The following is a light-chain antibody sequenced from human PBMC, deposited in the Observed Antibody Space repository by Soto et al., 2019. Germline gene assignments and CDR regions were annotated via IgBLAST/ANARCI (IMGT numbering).Light chain of an antibody. CDR1: QSVSSNY. V-gene: IGKV3-20*01. CDR3: QQYGSSPWT. Sequence: EIVLTQSPGTLPLSPGKIATLSCRASQSVSSNYLAWNQQKPGQTPRLLIYGASSRATGIPDRFSGSGSGTDFTLTISRLEPEDFAVVDCQQYGSSPWTFGQGTKVEI. J-gene: IGKJ1*01. CDR2: GAS.